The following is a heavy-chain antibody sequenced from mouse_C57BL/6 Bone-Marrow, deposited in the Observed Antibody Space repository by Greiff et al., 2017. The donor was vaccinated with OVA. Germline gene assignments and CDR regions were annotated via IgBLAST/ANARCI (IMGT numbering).Heavy chain of an antibody. V-gene: IGHV3-6*01. J-gene: IGHJ3*01. Sequence: EVQLVESGPGLVKPSQSLSLTCSVTGYSITSGYYWNWIRQFPGNKLEWMGYISYDGSNNYNPSLKNRISITRDTSKNQFFLKLNSVTTEDTATYYCARVYLFAYWGQGTLVTVSA. CDR3: ARVYLFAY. D-gene: IGHD5-5*01. CDR1: GYSITSGYY. CDR2: ISYDGSN.